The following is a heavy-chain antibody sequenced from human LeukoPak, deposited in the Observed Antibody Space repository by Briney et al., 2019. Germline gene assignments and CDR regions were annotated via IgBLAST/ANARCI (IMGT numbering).Heavy chain of an antibody. CDR3: AGHSTLNFLDH. J-gene: IGHJ5*02. Sequence: DPSEALSLTCSVSGDSIKNLYWSWIRQPPGKGLEWIGYIHYSGSTLYNPALESRAAISRDTSKNHFSLMLTSVTAADTAFYFCAGHSTLNFLDHWGRGTLVTVSS. D-gene: IGHD1-20*01. CDR1: GDSIKNLY. CDR2: IHYSGST. V-gene: IGHV4-59*08.